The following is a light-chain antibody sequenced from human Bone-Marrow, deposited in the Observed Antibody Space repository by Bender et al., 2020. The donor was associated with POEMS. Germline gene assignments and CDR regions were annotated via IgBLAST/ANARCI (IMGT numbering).Light chain of an antibody. CDR2: EVS. CDR1: SSDVGGYNY. J-gene: IGLJ2*01. V-gene: IGLV2-14*01. CDR3: SSYTKSGTLV. Sequence: QSALTQPASVSGSPGQSITISCTGTSSDVGGYNYVSWYQQHPGKAPKLMIYEVSNRPSGVSDRFSGSKSGDTASLTISGLQAEDEADYHCSSYTKSGTLVFGAGTTVSVV.